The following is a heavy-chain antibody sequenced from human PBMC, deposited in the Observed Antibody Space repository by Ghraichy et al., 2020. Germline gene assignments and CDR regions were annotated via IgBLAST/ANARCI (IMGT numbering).Heavy chain of an antibody. Sequence: ASVKVSCKASGYTFTSYGISWVRQAPGQGLEWMGWISAYNGNTNYAQKVQGRVTMTTDTSMSTTYMELRSLRSDDTAVYHCARDLGYSGYDSDYYYGMDVWGQGTTVTVSS. V-gene: IGHV1-18*04. CDR3: ARDLGYSGYDSDYYYGMDV. D-gene: IGHD5-12*01. CDR2: ISAYNGNT. CDR1: GYTFTSYG. J-gene: IGHJ6*02.